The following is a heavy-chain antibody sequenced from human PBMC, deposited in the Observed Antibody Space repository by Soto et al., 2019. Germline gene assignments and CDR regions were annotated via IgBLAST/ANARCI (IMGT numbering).Heavy chain of an antibody. CDR2: ITWNSGSI. V-gene: IGHV3-9*01. Sequence: EVQLVESGGGLVQPGRSLRLSCAASGFTFDDYAMQWVRQAPGKGLEWVSGITWNSGSIAYADSVKGRFTISRDNAKNSLYLQMNSLRAEDTALYYCAKVSGRVRGVIAACFDHWGQGTLVTVSS. D-gene: IGHD3-10*01. CDR1: GFTFDDYA. J-gene: IGHJ4*02. CDR3: AKVSGRVRGVIAACFDH.